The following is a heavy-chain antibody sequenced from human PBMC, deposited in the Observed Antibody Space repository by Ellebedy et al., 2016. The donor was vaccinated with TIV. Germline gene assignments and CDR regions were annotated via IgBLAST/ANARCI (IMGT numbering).Heavy chain of an antibody. Sequence: SETLSLXXTVSGGSITSYYWSWIRHSPGKGLEWIGFIDYSGTTNYIPSLKSRVTISLDTSKTRFSLKLSSVTAADTAVYYCARGADYGDYYFDFWGQGTLVTVSS. V-gene: IGHV4-59*01. CDR2: IDYSGTT. CDR1: GGSITSYY. D-gene: IGHD4-17*01. CDR3: ARGADYGDYYFDF. J-gene: IGHJ4*02.